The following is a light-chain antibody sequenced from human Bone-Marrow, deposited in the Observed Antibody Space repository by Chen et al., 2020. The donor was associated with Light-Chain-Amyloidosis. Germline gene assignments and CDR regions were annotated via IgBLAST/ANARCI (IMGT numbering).Light chain of an antibody. CDR2: DDS. Sequence: SYVLTQPSSVSVAPGQTATIACGGNNIGSTSVHWYQRTPGQAPLLVVYDDSDRPSGIPERLSGSNSGNTATQTIRRVEAGDEADYYCQVWDRSSDRPVFGGGTKLTVL. V-gene: IGLV3-21*02. CDR1: NIGSTS. J-gene: IGLJ3*02. CDR3: QVWDRSSDRPV.